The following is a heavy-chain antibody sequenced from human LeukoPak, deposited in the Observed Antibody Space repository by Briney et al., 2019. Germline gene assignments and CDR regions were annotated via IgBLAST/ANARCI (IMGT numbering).Heavy chain of an antibody. D-gene: IGHD5-18*01. CDR2: ISTTGAYI. J-gene: IGHJ4*02. CDR3: ARDSRHGYTYGIDS. Sequence: GRSLRLSCAASGFPFSSYAMHWVRQAPGKGLEWVSSISTTGAYIYYGHSMKGRFTISRDNANNSHYLQINSLSADDTAVYFCARDSRHGYTYGIDSWGQGTLLTVSS. V-gene: IGHV3-21*01. CDR1: GFPFSSYA.